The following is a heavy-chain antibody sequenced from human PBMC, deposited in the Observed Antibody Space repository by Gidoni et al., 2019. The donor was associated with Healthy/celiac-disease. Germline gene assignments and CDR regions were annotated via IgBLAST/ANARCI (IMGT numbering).Heavy chain of an antibody. CDR1: GGTFSSYA. CDR2: IIPSFGTA. J-gene: IGHJ5*02. CDR3: ARVVTAAAGKYNWFDP. D-gene: IGHD6-13*01. V-gene: IGHV1-69*06. Sequence: QVQLVQSGAAVKKPGSSVKVSCQASGGTFSSYAISWVRQAPGQGLEWMGGIIPSFGTANDAQKFQGRVTITADKSTSTAYMELSSLRSEDTAVYYCARVVTAAAGKYNWFDPWGQGTLVTVSS.